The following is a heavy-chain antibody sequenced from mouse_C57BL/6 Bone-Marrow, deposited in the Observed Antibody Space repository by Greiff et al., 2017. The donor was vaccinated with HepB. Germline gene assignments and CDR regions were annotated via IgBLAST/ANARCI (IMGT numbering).Heavy chain of an antibody. Sequence: QVQLQQPGAELVKPGASVKLSCKASGYTFTSYWMHWVKQRPGQGLEWIGMIHPNSGSTNYNEKFKSKATLTVDKSSSTAYMQLSSLTSEDSAVYCCARGGWLLAWFAYWGQGTLVTVSA. CDR3: ARGGWLLAWFAY. V-gene: IGHV1-64*01. CDR2: IHPNSGST. CDR1: GYTFTSYW. D-gene: IGHD2-3*01. J-gene: IGHJ3*01.